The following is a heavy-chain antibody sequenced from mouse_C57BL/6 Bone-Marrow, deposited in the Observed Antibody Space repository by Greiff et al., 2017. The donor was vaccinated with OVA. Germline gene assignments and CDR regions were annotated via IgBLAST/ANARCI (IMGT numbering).Heavy chain of an antibody. J-gene: IGHJ3*01. CDR1: GYTFTSYW. CDR3: GGGSRGFAY. V-gene: IGHV1-59*01. Sequence: VQLQQPGAELVRPGTSVKLSCKASGYTFTSYWMHWVKQRPGQGLEWIGVIDPSDSYTNYNQKFKGKATLTVDTSSSTAYMQLSSLTSEDSAVYYCGGGSRGFAYWGQGTLVTVSA. CDR2: IDPSDSYT. D-gene: IGHD1-1*01.